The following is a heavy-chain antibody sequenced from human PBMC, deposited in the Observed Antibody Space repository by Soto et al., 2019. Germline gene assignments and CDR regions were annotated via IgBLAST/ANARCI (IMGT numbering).Heavy chain of an antibody. J-gene: IGHJ6*02. CDR3: ARSGYYLYYYYGMDV. V-gene: IGHV4-34*01. CDR2: INHSGST. D-gene: IGHD3-3*01. Sequence: SETLSLTCAVYGGSFSGYYWSWIRQPPGKGLEWIGEINHSGSTNYNPSLKSRVTISVDTSKNRFSLKLSSVTAADTAVYYCARSGYYLYYYYGMDVWGQGTTVTISS. CDR1: GGSFSGYY.